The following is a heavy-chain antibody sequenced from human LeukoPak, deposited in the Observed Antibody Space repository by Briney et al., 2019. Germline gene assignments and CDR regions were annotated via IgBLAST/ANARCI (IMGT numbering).Heavy chain of an antibody. D-gene: IGHD3-16*02. V-gene: IGHV4-31*03. Sequence: PSQTLSLTCTVSVRSISSGGYYWSWIRQHPAKGLESIGYIYYSGITYYNPSLKSRFTISVDTSKNQFSLKLSSVTAADTAVYYCARANPPDYVWGSYRCLYFDDWGQGTLVTVSS. CDR1: VRSISSGGYY. CDR2: IYYSGIT. CDR3: ARANPPDYVWGSYRCLYFDD. J-gene: IGHJ4*02.